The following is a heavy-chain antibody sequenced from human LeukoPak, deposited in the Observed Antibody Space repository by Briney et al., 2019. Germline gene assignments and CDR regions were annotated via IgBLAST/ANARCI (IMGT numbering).Heavy chain of an antibody. D-gene: IGHD2-2*01. CDR3: ARDLFVVVPAAMSGGHMDV. V-gene: IGHV3-11*04. CDR1: GFIFSDYD. J-gene: IGHJ6*03. Sequence: GGSLRLSCAASGFIFSDYDMNWIRQAPGKGLEWMSDIAYNSSNIYYADSVKGRFTISRDNAKNTLYLQMNSLRAEDTAVYYCARDLFVVVPAAMSGGHMDVWGKGTTVTVSS. CDR2: IAYNSSNI.